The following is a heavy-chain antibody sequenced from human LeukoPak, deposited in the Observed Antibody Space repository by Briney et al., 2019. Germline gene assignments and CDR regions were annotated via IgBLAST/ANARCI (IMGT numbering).Heavy chain of an antibody. D-gene: IGHD2-2*01. CDR3: XXXXXXXXVPAANGFDY. J-gene: IGHJ4*02. CDR2: ISGSGGST. Sequence: PGGSLRLSCAASGFTFSSYAMSWVRQAPGKGLEWVSAISGSGGSTYYADSVKGRFTISRDNSKNTLYLQMNILRAEDTAVYYCXXXXXXXXVPAANGFDYWGQGTLVTVSS. V-gene: IGHV3-23*01. CDR1: GFTFSSYA.